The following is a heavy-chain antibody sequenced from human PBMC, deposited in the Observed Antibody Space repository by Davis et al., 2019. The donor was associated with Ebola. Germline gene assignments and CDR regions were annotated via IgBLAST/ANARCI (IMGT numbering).Heavy chain of an antibody. CDR1: GFTFHDYG. D-gene: IGHD3-10*01. Sequence: SLKISCTASGFTFHDYGMLWVRQPPGKGLEWVSGISWNGGNIGYADSVKGRFTISRDNAGNSLFLQMNTLRPEDTAVYYCARQLKIRSYYYFAMDVWGQGTTVIVSS. V-gene: IGHV3-9*01. J-gene: IGHJ6*02. CDR3: ARQLKIRSYYYFAMDV. CDR2: ISWNGGNI.